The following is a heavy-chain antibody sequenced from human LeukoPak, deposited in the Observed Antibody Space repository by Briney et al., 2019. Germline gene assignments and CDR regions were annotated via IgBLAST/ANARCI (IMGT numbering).Heavy chain of an antibody. CDR1: GSTFSSYG. D-gene: IGHD4-17*01. Sequence: PGGSLRLSCAASGSTFSSYGMSWVRQAPGKGLEWVSAISGSGGSTYYADSVKGRFTISRDNSKNTLYLQMNSLRAEDTAVYYCARDQGLVDYGDYDGAFDIWGQGTMVTVSS. CDR3: ARDQGLVDYGDYDGAFDI. V-gene: IGHV3-23*01. CDR2: ISGSGGST. J-gene: IGHJ3*02.